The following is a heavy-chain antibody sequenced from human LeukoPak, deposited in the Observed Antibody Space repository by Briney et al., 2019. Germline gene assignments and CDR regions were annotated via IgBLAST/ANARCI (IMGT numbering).Heavy chain of an antibody. D-gene: IGHD6-19*01. CDR3: AKIRSSGWYGGYYYYYMDV. V-gene: IGHV3-66*01. Sequence: GGSLRLSCAASGFTVSSNYMSWVRQAPGKGLEWVSVIYSGGSTYYADSVKGRFTISRDNSKNTLYLQMNSLRAEDTAVYYCAKIRSSGWYGGYYYYYMDVWGKGTTVTISS. CDR1: GFTVSSNY. J-gene: IGHJ6*03. CDR2: IYSGGST.